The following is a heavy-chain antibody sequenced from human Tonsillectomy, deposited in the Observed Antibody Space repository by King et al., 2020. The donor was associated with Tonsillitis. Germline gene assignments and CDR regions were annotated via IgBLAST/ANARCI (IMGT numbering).Heavy chain of an antibody. CDR2: IIPVFGTT. J-gene: IGHJ6*02. D-gene: IGHD2-15*01. Sequence: VQLVQSGAEVKRPGSSVKGSCTTSGGNFRNYAINWVRQAPGQGLEWMAAIIPVFGTTNYAQKFQGRVTLTADESTGTVYMELSSPRSEDTAVYYCARDLGYCSDGRCDSPGMDVWGQGTTVTVSS. CDR3: ARDLGYCSDGRCDSPGMDV. V-gene: IGHV1-69*01. CDR1: GGNFRNYA.